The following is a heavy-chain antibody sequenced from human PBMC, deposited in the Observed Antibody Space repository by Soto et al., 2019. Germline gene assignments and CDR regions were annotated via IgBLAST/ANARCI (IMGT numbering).Heavy chain of an antibody. CDR1: VASISNYY. Sequence: SETLSLTCSVSVASISNYYWSWIRQPAGKGLGWIGRIYASGNTNYNPSLKSRVTMSVDTSKNQFSLNLNSVTAADTAVYYCARESRLAVDTVEYWGQGPLVTVSS. V-gene: IGHV4-4*07. J-gene: IGHJ4*02. CDR2: IYASGNT. D-gene: IGHD6-19*01. CDR3: ARESRLAVDTVEY.